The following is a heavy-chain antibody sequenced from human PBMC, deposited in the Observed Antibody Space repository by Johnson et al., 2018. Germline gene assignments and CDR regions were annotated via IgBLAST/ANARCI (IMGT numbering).Heavy chain of an antibody. Sequence: EVQLVESGGGLVQPGGSXRVSCAASGFIVSSNYMSWVRQAPGKGLEWVSIIFAGVGTSSADSGKGRVTISRDNSKNTVYLQMNGLRPEATAVYYCARDGVLYCRTFSCSWGFDYYYYMDVWGKGTTVTVSS. CDR2: IFAGVGT. V-gene: IGHV3-66*02. D-gene: IGHD2-2*01. J-gene: IGHJ6*03. CDR3: ARDGVLYCRTFSCSWGFDYYYYMDV. CDR1: GFIVSSNY.